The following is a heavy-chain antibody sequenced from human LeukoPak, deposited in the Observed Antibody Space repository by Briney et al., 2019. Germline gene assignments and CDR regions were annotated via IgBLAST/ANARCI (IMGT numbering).Heavy chain of an antibody. CDR1: GGSISSGDYY. D-gene: IGHD3-3*01. CDR2: IYYSGST. Sequence: SETLSLTCTVSGGSISSGDYYWSWIRQPLGKGLEWIGNIYYSGSTDYNPSLKSRITISVDTSKNQLSLKLSSVTAADTAVYFCARGSSGVVAEYGMDVWGQGTTVTVSS. J-gene: IGHJ6*02. V-gene: IGHV4-30-4*01. CDR3: ARGSSGVVAEYGMDV.